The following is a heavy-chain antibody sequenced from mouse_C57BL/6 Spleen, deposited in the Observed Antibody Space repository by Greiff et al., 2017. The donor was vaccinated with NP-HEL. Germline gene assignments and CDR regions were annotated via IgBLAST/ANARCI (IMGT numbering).Heavy chain of an antibody. CDR1: GFTFSDYY. D-gene: IGHD2-3*01. CDR2: ISNGGGST. V-gene: IGHV5-12*01. Sequence: EVMLVESGGGLVQPGGSLKLSCAASGFTFSDYYMYWVRQTPEKRLEWVAYISNGGGSTYYPDTVKGRFTISRDNAKNTLYLQMSRLKSEDTAMYYCARHDDGFPWGQGTLVTVSA. J-gene: IGHJ3*01. CDR3: ARHDDGFP.